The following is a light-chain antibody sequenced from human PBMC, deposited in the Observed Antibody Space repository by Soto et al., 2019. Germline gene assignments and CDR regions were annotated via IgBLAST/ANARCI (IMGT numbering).Light chain of an antibody. V-gene: IGLV2-8*01. CDR1: SSDVGGYNY. CDR3: SSYAGSKNLGV. J-gene: IGLJ2*01. Sequence: QSALTQPPSASGSPGQSVTISCTGTSSDVGGYNYVSWYQQHPGKAPKLMIYKVSKRPSGVPDRFSGSRSGNTASLTVSGLQAEDEADYYCSSYAGSKNLGVFGGGTKVTVL. CDR2: KVS.